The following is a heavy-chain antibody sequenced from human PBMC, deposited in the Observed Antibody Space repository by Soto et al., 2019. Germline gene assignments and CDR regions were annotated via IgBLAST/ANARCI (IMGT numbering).Heavy chain of an antibody. D-gene: IGHD3-22*01. CDR3: AMIGDSCGYYYELIDY. CDR2: IIPILGIA. V-gene: IGHV1-69*02. J-gene: IGHJ4*02. Sequence: QVQLVQSGAEVKKPGSSVKVSCKASGGTFSSYTISWVRQAPGQGLEWMGRIIPILGIANYAQKFQGRVTITADKSTSTAYMELSRLRSEDTAVYYCAMIGDSCGYYYELIDYWGQGTLVTVSS. CDR1: GGTFSSYT.